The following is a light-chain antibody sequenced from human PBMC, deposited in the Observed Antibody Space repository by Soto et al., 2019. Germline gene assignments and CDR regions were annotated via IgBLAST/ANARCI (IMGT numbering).Light chain of an antibody. Sequence: QSVQTQPPSVSGAPGQRVTISCTESSSNIGAGYDVHWYQQLPGTAPKLLIYGNSNRPSGVPDRFSGSKSGTSASLAITGLQAEDEADYYCQSYDSSLSAWVFGGGTKLTVL. V-gene: IGLV1-40*01. CDR3: QSYDSSLSAWV. CDR1: SSNIGAGYD. CDR2: GNS. J-gene: IGLJ3*02.